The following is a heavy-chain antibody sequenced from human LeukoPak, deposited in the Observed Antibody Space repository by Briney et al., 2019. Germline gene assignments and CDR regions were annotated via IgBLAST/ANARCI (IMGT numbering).Heavy chain of an antibody. V-gene: IGHV3-7*01. CDR2: IKPDGSDR. CDR1: GFTFSNYW. D-gene: IGHD3-10*01. J-gene: IGHJ4*02. CDR3: ARGGHRQKEF. Sequence: PGGSLRLSCAASGFTFSNYWMTWVRQSPGKGPEWVAIIKPDGSDRYSVDSEKGRFTVSRDKAKNSLYLQMSSLGAEDTAVYYCARGGHRQKEFWGQGTLVTVSS.